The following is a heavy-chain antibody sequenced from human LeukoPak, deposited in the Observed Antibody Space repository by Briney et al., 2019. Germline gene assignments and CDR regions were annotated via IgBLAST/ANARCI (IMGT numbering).Heavy chain of an antibody. CDR3: VGEAPGY. Sequence: PGGSLRLSCAASGFSFTAYWITWIRQAPEKGLEWVAHISEDGSVKYYIDSVKGRFTISRDNAKKSVYLQMNDLRVEDTAVYYWVGEAPGYWGPGALVTVSS. CDR1: GFSFTAYW. CDR2: ISEDGSVK. V-gene: IGHV3-7*01. J-gene: IGHJ4*02.